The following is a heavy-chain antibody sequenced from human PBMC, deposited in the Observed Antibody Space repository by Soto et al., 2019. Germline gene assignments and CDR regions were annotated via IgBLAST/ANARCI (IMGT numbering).Heavy chain of an antibody. CDR1: GYTFXSYG. Sequence: ASVKVXCKASGYTFXSYGISWVRQVPGQGLEWMGWISAYNGNTNYAQKLQGRVTMTTDTSTSTAYMELRSLRSDDTAVYYCARDKSGYSSGINFDYWGQGTLVTVSS. CDR3: ARDKSGYSSGINFDY. V-gene: IGHV1-18*01. D-gene: IGHD6-19*01. J-gene: IGHJ4*02. CDR2: ISAYNGNT.